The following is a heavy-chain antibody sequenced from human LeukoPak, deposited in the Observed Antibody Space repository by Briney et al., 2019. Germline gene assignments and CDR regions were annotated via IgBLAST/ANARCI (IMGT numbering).Heavy chain of an antibody. CDR3: ARDSGGIAAAGTE. J-gene: IGHJ4*02. CDR1: GYSISSGYY. Sequence: SETLSLTCAVSGYSISSGYYWGWIRQPPGKGLEWIGSIYHRGSTYYNPSLKSRVTISLDKSNNQFSLKLSSVTAADTAVYYCARDSGGIAAAGTEWGQGTLVTVSS. V-gene: IGHV4-38-2*02. D-gene: IGHD6-13*01. CDR2: IYHRGST.